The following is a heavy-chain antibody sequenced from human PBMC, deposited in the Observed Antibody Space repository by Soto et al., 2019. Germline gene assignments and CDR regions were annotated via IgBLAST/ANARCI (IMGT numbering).Heavy chain of an antibody. Sequence: PSETLSLTCAVYGGSFSGYYWSWIRQPPGKGLEWIGEINHSGSTNYNPSLKSRVTISVDTSKNQFSLKLSSVTAADTAVYYCARVYYYDSSGLNPHLFDYWGQGTLVTVSS. CDR3: ARVYYYDSSGLNPHLFDY. D-gene: IGHD3-22*01. CDR1: GGSFSGYY. CDR2: INHSGST. V-gene: IGHV4-34*01. J-gene: IGHJ4*02.